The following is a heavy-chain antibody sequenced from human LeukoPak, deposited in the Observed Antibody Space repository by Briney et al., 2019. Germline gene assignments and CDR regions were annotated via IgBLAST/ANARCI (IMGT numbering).Heavy chain of an antibody. CDR2: IYKNAIT. J-gene: IGHJ4*02. CDR1: GFTVSSNY. V-gene: IGHV3-66*03. D-gene: IGHD3-16*02. Sequence: GGSLRLSCAASGFTVSSNYMTWVRQAPGKGLEWVSVIYKNAITFHADTVKGRFTISRDNSKNTLYLQMNSLRAEDTAVYYCAKGHDYVWGSYRPMEYYFDYWGQGTLVTVSS. CDR3: AKGHDYVWGSYRPMEYYFDY.